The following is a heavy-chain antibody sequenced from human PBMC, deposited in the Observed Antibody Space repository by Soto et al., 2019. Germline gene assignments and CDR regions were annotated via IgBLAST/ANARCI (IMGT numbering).Heavy chain of an antibody. CDR2: IFYTGST. Sequence: TLSLSCTVSAGSISGGAYYWSWIRPHPGKGLEWIGYIFYTGSTFYNSSLKTRVAISVDTSKNQFSLKLNSVTAAVTAVYYCATEDLDFRGPNCCDPWGQGTLVTGSS. V-gene: IGHV4-31*03. J-gene: IGHJ5*02. CDR1: AGSISGGAYY. CDR3: ATEDLDFRGPNCCDP. D-gene: IGHD3-3*01.